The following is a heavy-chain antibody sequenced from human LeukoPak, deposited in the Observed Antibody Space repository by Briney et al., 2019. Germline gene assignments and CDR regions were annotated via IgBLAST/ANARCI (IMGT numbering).Heavy chain of an antibody. CDR2: ISGSGGST. CDR1: GFTFSTYA. V-gene: IGHV3-23*01. D-gene: IGHD3-10*01. Sequence: GGSLRLSCAASGFTFSTYAMSWVRQAPGKALEWVSGISGSGGSTYYADSVKGRFTISRDNSKNTLYLQMNSLRAEHRAVYYCARSIYASGSFYAFDIWGQGTMVTVSS. J-gene: IGHJ3*02. CDR3: ARSIYASGSFYAFDI.